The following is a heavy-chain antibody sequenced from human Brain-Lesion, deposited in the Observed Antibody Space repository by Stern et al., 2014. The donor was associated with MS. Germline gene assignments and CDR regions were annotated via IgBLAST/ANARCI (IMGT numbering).Heavy chain of an antibody. Sequence: VQLVQSGGGSVQPGGSLRLACAASGFPFSDHYMDWVRQSPRKGLEWVGRIRNRANSYTTEYAASVKGRFTIWRDDSQNSMYLHMNSLKTEDTAVYYCIRPLVGSTRGFEYWGQGTLVTVSS. D-gene: IGHD2-8*02. V-gene: IGHV3-72*01. CDR3: IRPLVGSTRGFEY. CDR2: IRNRANSYTT. CDR1: GFPFSDHY. J-gene: IGHJ4*02.